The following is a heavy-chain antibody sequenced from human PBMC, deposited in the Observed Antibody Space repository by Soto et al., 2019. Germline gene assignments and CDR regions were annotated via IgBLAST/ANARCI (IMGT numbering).Heavy chain of an antibody. Sequence: QVQLQQWGAGLLKPSETLSLTCAVYGGSFSGYYWSWIRQPPGKGLEWIGEIHHSGSTNYNPSLKSRVTISVDTSKNQFSLKLSSVTAADTAVYYCARVYGNYDFWSGYAFDIWGQGTMVTVSS. J-gene: IGHJ3*02. D-gene: IGHD3-3*01. V-gene: IGHV4-34*01. CDR3: ARVYGNYDFWSGYAFDI. CDR1: GGSFSGYY. CDR2: IHHSGST.